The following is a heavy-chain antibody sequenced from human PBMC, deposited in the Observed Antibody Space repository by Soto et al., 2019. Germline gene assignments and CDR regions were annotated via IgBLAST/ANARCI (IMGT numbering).Heavy chain of an antibody. V-gene: IGHV4-59*01. Sequence: QVQLQESGPGLVKPSETLSLTCTVSGGSISSYYWSWIRQPPGKGLEWIGYIYYSGSTNYNPSLKGRVTISVDTSKNQFSLKLSSVTAADTAVYYCARAWGRVFDYCVQGTLVTVSS. CDR3: ARAWGRVFDY. J-gene: IGHJ4*02. D-gene: IGHD3-16*01. CDR2: IYYSGST. CDR1: GGSISSYY.